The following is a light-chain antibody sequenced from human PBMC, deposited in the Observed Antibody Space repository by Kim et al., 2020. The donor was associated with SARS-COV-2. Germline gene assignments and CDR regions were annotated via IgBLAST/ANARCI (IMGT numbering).Light chain of an antibody. CDR2: GAS. V-gene: IGKV3-20*01. J-gene: IGKJ1*01. CDR3: QQYGRPWT. Sequence: EIVLTQSPGTLSLSPGERATLSCRASQSVSSSYLAWYQQKPGQAPRLLIYGASSRATGIPDRFSGSGSGTDFTLTISRLEPEDFAVYYWQQYGRPWTFGQGTKVDIK. CDR1: QSVSSSY.